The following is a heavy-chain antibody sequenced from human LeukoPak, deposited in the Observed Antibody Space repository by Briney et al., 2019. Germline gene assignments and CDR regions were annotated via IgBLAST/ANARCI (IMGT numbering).Heavy chain of an antibody. V-gene: IGHV1-2*02. CDR2: INPNSGGT. Sequence: ASVKVSCKASGYTFTGYYMHWVRQAPGQGLEWMGWINPNSGGTNYAQKFQGRVTMTRDTSISTAYMELSRLRSDDTAVYYCARLFIVATIAGGSPDYWGQGTLVTVSS. CDR3: ARLFIVATIAGGSPDY. CDR1: GYTFTGYY. D-gene: IGHD5-12*01. J-gene: IGHJ4*02.